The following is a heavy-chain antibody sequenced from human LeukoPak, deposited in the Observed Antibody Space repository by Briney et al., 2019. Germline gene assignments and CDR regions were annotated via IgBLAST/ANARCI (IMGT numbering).Heavy chain of an antibody. J-gene: IGHJ4*02. CDR2: IIPIFGTA. CDR1: GGTFSSYA. D-gene: IGHD3-9*01. Sequence: SVKVSCKASGGTFSSYAISWVRQAPGQGLEWVGRIIPIFGTANYAQKFQGRVTITTDESTSTAYMELSSLRSEDTAVYYCARAKRYYDILTGYPDLDYWGQGTLVTVSS. CDR3: ARAKRYYDILTGYPDLDY. V-gene: IGHV1-69*05.